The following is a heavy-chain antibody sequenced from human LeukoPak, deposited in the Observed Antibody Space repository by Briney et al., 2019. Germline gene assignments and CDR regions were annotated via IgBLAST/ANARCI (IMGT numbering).Heavy chain of an antibody. D-gene: IGHD1-26*01. CDR3: AREPTSGSCYFDY. CDR2: ITPSRADT. CDR1: GYTFTNSY. V-gene: IGHV1-46*01. Sequence: ASVKVSCKASGYTFTNSYMHWVRQAPGQGLGCMGIITPSRADTNYAKKFQGRVTMTRDTSTSTVYMELSSLRPEDTAVYFCAREPTSGSCYFDYGGLGTLVTVSS. J-gene: IGHJ4*02.